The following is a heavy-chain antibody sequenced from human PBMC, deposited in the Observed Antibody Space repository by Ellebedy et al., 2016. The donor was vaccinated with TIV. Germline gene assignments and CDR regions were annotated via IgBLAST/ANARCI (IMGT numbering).Heavy chain of an antibody. CDR3: ARVKGGTIFGVAKDWFDP. CDR1: GYTFTGYY. V-gene: IGHV1-2*04. D-gene: IGHD3-3*01. CDR2: INPNSGGT. Sequence: AASVKVSCKASGYTFTGYYMHWVRQAPGQGLEWMGWINPNSGGTNYAQKFQGWVTMTRDTSISTAYMELSRLRSDDTAVYYCARVKGGTIFGVAKDWFDPWGQGTLVTVSS. J-gene: IGHJ5*02.